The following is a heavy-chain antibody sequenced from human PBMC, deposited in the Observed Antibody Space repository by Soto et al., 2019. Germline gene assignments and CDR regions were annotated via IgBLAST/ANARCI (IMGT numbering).Heavy chain of an antibody. CDR3: XXXXXXXXXXXXGWGFDY. Sequence: EVQLLESGGGLVQPGGSLRLSCAASGFTFSSYAMSWVRQAPGKGLEWVSAISGSGGSTYYADSVKGRFTISRDNSKNTXXXXXXXXXXXXXXXXXXXXXXXXXXXXXXGWGFDYWGQGTLVTVSS. J-gene: IGHJ4*02. D-gene: IGHD3-16*01. CDR2: ISGSGGST. V-gene: IGHV3-23*01. CDR1: GFTFSSYA.